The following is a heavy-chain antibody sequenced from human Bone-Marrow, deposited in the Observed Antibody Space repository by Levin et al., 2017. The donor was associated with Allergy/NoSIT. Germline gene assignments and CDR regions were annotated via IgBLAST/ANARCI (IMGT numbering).Heavy chain of an antibody. CDR2: LSYDGSNR. CDR3: AKDPTYYGSGSQYYGSIWGAREWGY. CDR1: GYTFSSYG. J-gene: IGHJ4*02. V-gene: IGHV3-30*18. D-gene: IGHD3-10*01. Sequence: GGSLRLSCAASGYTFSSYGMHWVRQAPGKGLEWVAVLSYDGSNRYYADSVKGRFTISRDNSKNTLYLQMNSLRAEDTAVYYCAKDPTYYGSGSQYYGSIWGAREWGYWGQGTLVTVSS.